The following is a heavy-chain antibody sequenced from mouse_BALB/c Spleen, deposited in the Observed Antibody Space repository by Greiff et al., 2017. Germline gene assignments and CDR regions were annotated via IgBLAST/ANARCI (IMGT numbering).Heavy chain of an antibody. Sequence: EVKLMESGGGLVQPGGSLRLSCATSGFTFTDYYMSWVRQPPGKALEWLGFIRNKANGYTTEYSASVKGRFTISRDNSQSILYLQMNTLRAEDSATYYFARDYYDYDGFAYWGQGTLVTVSA. CDR1: GFTFTDYY. J-gene: IGHJ3*01. V-gene: IGHV7-3*02. CDR2: IRNKANGYTT. D-gene: IGHD2-4*01. CDR3: ARDYYDYDGFAY.